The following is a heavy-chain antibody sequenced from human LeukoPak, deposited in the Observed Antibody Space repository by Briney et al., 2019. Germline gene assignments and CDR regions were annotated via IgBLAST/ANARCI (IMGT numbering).Heavy chain of an antibody. V-gene: IGHV3-33*08. J-gene: IGHJ4*02. CDR1: GFTFSSYG. CDR3: ASDLGTRYFDY. CDR2: IWYDGSNK. D-gene: IGHD3-16*01. Sequence: GSLRLSCAASGFTFSSYGMHWVRQAPGKGLEWVAVIWYDGSNKYYVDSVKGRFTISRDNSKKTLYLQMSNLRAEDTAVYYCASDLGTRYFDYWGQGILVTVSS.